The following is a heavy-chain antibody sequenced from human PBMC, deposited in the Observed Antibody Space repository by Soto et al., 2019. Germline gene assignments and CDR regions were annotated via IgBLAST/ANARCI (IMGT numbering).Heavy chain of an antibody. CDR3: ARAISGYVT. J-gene: IGHJ5*02. CDR1: GITSTTYA. CDR2: INTGNGNT. D-gene: IGHD5-12*01. Sequence: QVQLVQSGAEVKKPGASVKVSCKASGITSTTYAIHWVRQVPGQGLEWMGWINTGNGNTRYSQRFLGRDSLTTDTSASTVSMDLSSLTSEDTAVYYCARAISGYVTWGQGTLITVSS. V-gene: IGHV1-3*04.